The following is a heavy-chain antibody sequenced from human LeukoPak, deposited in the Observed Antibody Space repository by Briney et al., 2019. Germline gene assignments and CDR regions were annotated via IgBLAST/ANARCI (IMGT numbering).Heavy chain of an antibody. CDR2: ISPAGGTT. CDR1: GFTFSSEA. V-gene: IGHV3-23*01. CDR3: ATSGVGATPFDY. J-gene: IGHJ4*01. D-gene: IGHD1-26*01. Sequence: PGGSLRLSCAVSGFTFSSEAMGWVRQLPGGGLEWVSTISPAGGTTYYAESMKGRLTISRDNSKNTLYLQMNSLRAEDTAVYYCATSGVGATPFDYWGXGTLVTVSS.